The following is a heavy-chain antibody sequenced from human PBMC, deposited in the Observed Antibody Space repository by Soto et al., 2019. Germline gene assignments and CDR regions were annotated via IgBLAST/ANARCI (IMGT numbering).Heavy chain of an antibody. D-gene: IGHD5-18*01. CDR2: IYFSGST. J-gene: IGHJ6*02. Sequence: SETLSLTCSVSGGAITRGDHFWSWVRQSPGKGLEWLGYIYFSGSTYYNPALKGRVMMTIDTSNHQFSLNLSSVTAADTAVFYCGRGQTAIDVWGQGTTVTVS. CDR1: GGAITRGDHF. V-gene: IGHV4-30-4*01. CDR3: GRGQTAIDV.